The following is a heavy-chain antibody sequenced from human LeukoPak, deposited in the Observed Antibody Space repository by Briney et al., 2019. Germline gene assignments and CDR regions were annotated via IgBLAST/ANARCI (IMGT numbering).Heavy chain of an antibody. Sequence: PGGSLRLSCAASGFTSSSYSMNWVRQAPGKGLEWVSSISSSSSYIYYADSVKGRFTISRDNAKNSLYLQMNSLRAEDTAVYYCARDTRALRAPRLFDYWGQGTLVTVSS. CDR3: ARDTRALRAPRLFDY. D-gene: IGHD4-17*01. V-gene: IGHV3-21*01. J-gene: IGHJ4*02. CDR2: ISSSSSYI. CDR1: GFTSSSYS.